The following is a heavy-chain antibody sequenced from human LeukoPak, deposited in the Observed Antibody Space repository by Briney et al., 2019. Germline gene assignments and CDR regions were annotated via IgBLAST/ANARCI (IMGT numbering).Heavy chain of an antibody. V-gene: IGHV3-23*01. CDR2: ISGSGGST. J-gene: IGHJ4*02. CDR1: GFTFSSYG. Sequence: GGSLRLSCAASGFTFSSYGMSWVRQAPGKGLEWVSAISGSGGSTYYADSVKGRFTISGDNSKNTLFLQMNSLRAEDTAVYYCARFINAYSGRGDYWGQGTLVTVSS. CDR3: ARFINAYSGRGDY. D-gene: IGHD1-26*01.